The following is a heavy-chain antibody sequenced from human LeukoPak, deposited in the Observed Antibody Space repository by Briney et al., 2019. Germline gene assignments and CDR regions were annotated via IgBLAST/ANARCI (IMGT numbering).Heavy chain of an antibody. CDR3: SRDHDYGNDGTYEDY. D-gene: IGHD4-17*01. J-gene: IGHJ4*02. V-gene: IGHV6-1*01. Sequence: PSQTLSLTCPISGGSVSRNNVAWNWVRQSPSRALEWLGRTYYKSRWYNDYAVSVESRISINPDTSKNRFSLQLNSVTPEDTAVYYCSRDHDYGNDGTYEDYWGQGTLVTVSS. CDR1: GGSVSRNNVA. CDR2: TYYKSRWYN.